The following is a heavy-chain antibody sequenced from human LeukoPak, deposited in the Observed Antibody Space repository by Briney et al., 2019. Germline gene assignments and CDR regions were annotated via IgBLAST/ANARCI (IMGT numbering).Heavy chain of an antibody. CDR1: GFTFSSYS. J-gene: IGHJ4*02. CDR3: ARDRSPVATSPTPTDY. D-gene: IGHD6-19*01. V-gene: IGHV3-21*01. CDR2: ISSSSSYI. Sequence: GGSLRLSCAASGFTFSSYSMNWVRQAPGKGLEWVSSISSSSSYIYYADSVKGRFTISRDNAKDSLYLQMNSLRAEDTAVYYCARDRSPVATSPTPTDYWGQGTLVTVSS.